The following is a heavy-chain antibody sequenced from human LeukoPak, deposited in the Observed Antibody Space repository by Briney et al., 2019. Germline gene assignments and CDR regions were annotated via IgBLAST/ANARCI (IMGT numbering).Heavy chain of an antibody. CDR3: AELGITMIGGV. D-gene: IGHD3-10*02. V-gene: IGHV3-20*04. J-gene: IGHJ6*04. CDR1: GFTFGDYG. Sequence: GGSLRLSCAASGFTFGDYGMSWVRHAPGKGLQWASGINRNGDSTGYADFVKGRFTISRDNTKNSLYLQMNSLRAEDTAVYYCAELGITMIGGVWGKGTTVTISS. CDR2: INRNGDST.